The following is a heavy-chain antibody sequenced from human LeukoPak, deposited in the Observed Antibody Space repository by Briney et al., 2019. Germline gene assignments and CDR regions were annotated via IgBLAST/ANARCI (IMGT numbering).Heavy chain of an antibody. CDR1: GYTFTSYG. CDR3: ARQDGVVVPAAIVSYYYYMDV. D-gene: IGHD2-2*02. CDR2: ISAYNGNT. V-gene: IGHV1-18*01. Sequence: ASVKVPCKASGYTFTSYGISWVRQAPGQGLEWMGWISAYNGNTNYAQKLQGRVTMTTDTSTSTAYMELRSLRSDDTAVYYCARQDGVVVPAAIVSYYYYMDVWGKGTTVTVSS. J-gene: IGHJ6*03.